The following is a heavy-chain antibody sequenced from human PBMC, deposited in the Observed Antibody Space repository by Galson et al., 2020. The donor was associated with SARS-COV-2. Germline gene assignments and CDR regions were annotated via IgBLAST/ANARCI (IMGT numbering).Heavy chain of an antibody. Sequence: SETLSLTCAVYGGSFSGYYWSWVRQPPGKGLEWIGEINHSGSTNYNPSLKSRVTISVDTSKNQFSLKLSSVTAADTAVYYCARGGGGSPRDYYYGMDVWGQGTTVTVSS. D-gene: IGHD2-15*01. CDR1: GGSFSGYY. J-gene: IGHJ6*02. CDR2: INHSGST. V-gene: IGHV4-34*01. CDR3: ARGGGGSPRDYYYGMDV.